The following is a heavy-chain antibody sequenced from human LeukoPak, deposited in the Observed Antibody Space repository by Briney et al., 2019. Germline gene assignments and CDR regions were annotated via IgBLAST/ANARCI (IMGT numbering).Heavy chain of an antibody. V-gene: IGHV4-34*01. CDR1: GGSFSDYY. CDR2: INHRGGT. J-gene: IGHJ3*02. CDR3: ATYSTGFDI. D-gene: IGHD6-19*01. Sequence: KPSETLSVTCAVYGGSFSDYYWTWIRQPPGKGLEWIGEINHRGGTHYNPSLKSRVTISVDTSKKQFSLKLSSVTAADTAVYYCATYSTGFDIWGQGTVVTVSS.